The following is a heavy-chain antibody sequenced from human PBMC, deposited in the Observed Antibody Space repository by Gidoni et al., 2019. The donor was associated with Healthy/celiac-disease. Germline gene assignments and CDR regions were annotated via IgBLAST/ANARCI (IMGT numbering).Heavy chain of an antibody. CDR2: INHSGST. D-gene: IGHD4-17*01. Sequence: QAQLQQWGAGLLKPSETLSLTCAVHGEPFSGYYWSWIRQPPGKGLEWIGEINHSGSTNYNPSLKSRVTISVDTSKSQCSLKLSSVTAADTAVYYCARGRGYGDSYFDYWGQGTLVTVSS. J-gene: IGHJ4*02. CDR3: ARGRGYGDSYFDY. CDR1: GEPFSGYY. V-gene: IGHV4-34*01.